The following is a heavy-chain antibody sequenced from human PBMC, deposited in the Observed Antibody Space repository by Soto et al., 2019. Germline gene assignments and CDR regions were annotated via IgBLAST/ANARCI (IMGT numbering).Heavy chain of an antibody. Sequence: GGSLRLSCAASGFTFSSYGMHWVRQAPGKGLEWVAVISYDGSNKYYADSVKGRFTISRDNSKNTLYLQMNSLRAEDTAVYYCAKDTEELSPDTVMVPPDYWGQGTLVPVSS. CDR2: ISYDGSNK. J-gene: IGHJ4*02. CDR3: AKDTEELSPDTVMVPPDY. V-gene: IGHV3-30*18. CDR1: GFTFSSYG. D-gene: IGHD5-18*01.